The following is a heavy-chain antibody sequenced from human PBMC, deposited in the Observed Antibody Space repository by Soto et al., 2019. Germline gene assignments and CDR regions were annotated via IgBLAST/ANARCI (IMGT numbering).Heavy chain of an antibody. Sequence: ASVKVSCKASGYTFTSYDINWVRQATGQGLEWMGWMNPNSGNTGYAQKFQGRVTMTRNTSISTAYMELSSLRSEDTAVYYCARGRTRITICVVVTLPCCYFGMDVWGQGSTVTLS. CDR1: GYTFTSYD. D-gene: IGHD3-3*01. CDR3: ARGRTRITICVVVTLPCCYFGMDV. J-gene: IGHJ6*02. CDR2: MNPNSGNT. V-gene: IGHV1-8*01.